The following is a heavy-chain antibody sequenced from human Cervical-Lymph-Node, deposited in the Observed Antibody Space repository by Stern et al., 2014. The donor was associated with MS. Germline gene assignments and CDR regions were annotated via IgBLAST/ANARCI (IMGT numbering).Heavy chain of an antibody. J-gene: IGHJ4*02. CDR2: ITTLFDAT. CDR1: GGTFSTFA. Sequence: VQLVESGAEVKKPGSSVKVSCQASGGTFSTFAIGWVRQAPGQGLEWLGGITTLFDATNYAQKFQGRLTIIADESTRTAYMELSSLRPDDTAMYYCARGDSEAPIYYFDYWGQGTLVTVSS. V-gene: IGHV1-69*01. CDR3: ARGDSEAPIYYFDY. D-gene: IGHD2-21*01.